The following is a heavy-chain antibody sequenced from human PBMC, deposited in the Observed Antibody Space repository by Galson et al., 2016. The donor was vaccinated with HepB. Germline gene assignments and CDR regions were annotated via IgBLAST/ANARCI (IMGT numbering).Heavy chain of an antibody. D-gene: IGHD1-26*01. J-gene: IGHJ4*02. CDR1: GFNSNSYS. Sequence: SLRLSCAASGFNSNSYSMDWVRQSPGGGLEWVAVISFDGGSAYYADSVRGRFTISRDNAKNSLYLQINSLSAEDTAVYYCARDRGGTYSNCFDYWGQGTMVTVSS. CDR3: ARDRGGTYSNCFDY. CDR2: ISFDGGSA. V-gene: IGHV3-30*04.